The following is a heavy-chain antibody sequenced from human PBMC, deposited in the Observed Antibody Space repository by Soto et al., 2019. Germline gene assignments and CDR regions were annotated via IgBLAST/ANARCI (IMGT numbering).Heavy chain of an antibody. CDR3: ARLEGLATISYYFDF. CDR2: IYFRGNT. D-gene: IGHD3-9*01. CDR1: GDSINSDKYY. Sequence: SETLSLTCSVSGDSINSDKYYWGWIRQPPGKGLEWIGSIYFRGNTYYKPSLQTRVTISLDKSKNQFSLKLKSVTAADSAVYFCARLEGLATISYYFDFWGQGALVTVSS. V-gene: IGHV4-39*01. J-gene: IGHJ4*02.